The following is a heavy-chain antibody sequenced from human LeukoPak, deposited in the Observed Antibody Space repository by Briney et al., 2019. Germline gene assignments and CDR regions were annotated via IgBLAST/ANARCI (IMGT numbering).Heavy chain of an antibody. V-gene: IGHV3-23*01. CDR1: GFTFSSSA. CDR2: ISASGGST. Sequence: GGSLRLSCAASGFTFSSSAMSWVRQVPGKGLEWVSGISASGGSTYYADSVRGRFTISRDNSKNTLYVQMNSLRDEDTAVYYCAKDQRCESPHYLDSWGQGTLVTVSS. J-gene: IGHJ4*02. D-gene: IGHD4/OR15-4a*01. CDR3: AKDQRCESPHYLDS.